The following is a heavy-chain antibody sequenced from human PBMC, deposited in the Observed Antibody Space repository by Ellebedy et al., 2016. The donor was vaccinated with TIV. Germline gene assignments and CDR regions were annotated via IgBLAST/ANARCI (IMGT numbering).Heavy chain of an antibody. CDR1: GYTFTGYY. CDR3: ARDTDSVHCGGDCSTLNWFDP. D-gene: IGHD2-21*02. J-gene: IGHJ5*02. CDR2: INPNSGGT. Sequence: ASVKVSXXASGYTFTGYYMHWVRQAPGQGLEWMGWINPNSGGTNYAQKFQGRVTMTRDTSISTAYMELSRLRSDDTAVYYCARDTDSVHCGGDCSTLNWFDPWGQGTLVTVSS. V-gene: IGHV1-2*02.